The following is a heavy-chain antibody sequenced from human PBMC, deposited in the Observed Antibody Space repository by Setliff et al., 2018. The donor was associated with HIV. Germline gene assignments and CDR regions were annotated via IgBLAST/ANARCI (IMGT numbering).Heavy chain of an antibody. V-gene: IGHV4-61*09. D-gene: IGHD3-3*01. J-gene: IGHJ3*02. Sequence: NPSETLSLTCTVSGGSISSGSYYWSWIRQPAGKGLEWIGHIYTSGSTNYNPSLKSRVTISVDTSKNQFSLKLSSVTAADTAVYYCARPSDYNFWSDDIWGQGTMVTVSS. CDR1: GGSISSGSYY. CDR3: ARPSDYNFWSDDI. CDR2: IYTSGST.